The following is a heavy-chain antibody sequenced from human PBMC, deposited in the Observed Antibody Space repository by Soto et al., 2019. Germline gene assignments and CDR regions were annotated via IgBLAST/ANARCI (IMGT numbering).Heavy chain of an antibody. D-gene: IGHD1-7*01. V-gene: IGHV3-64*01. CDR1: GFTFSSYD. J-gene: IGHJ4*02. CDR3: VRRVSGNYDY. CDR2: ISSNGGTT. Sequence: EVQLAESGGGMVQPGGSLRLSCVASGFTFSSYDMHWVRQAPGKGLEYVSSISSNGGTTYYGNSVKGRFTISRDNSKNTLYLQMVSLRAEDMAVYYCVRRVSGNYDYWCQGTLVTVSS.